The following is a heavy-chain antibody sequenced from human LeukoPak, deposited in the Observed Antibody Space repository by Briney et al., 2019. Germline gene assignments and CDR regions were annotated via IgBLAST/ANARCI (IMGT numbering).Heavy chain of an antibody. CDR3: AKFIVDYGDLFDP. D-gene: IGHD4-17*01. CDR1: GFAHDDYA. Sequence: GGSLRLSCAASGFAHDDYAMHWVRQAPGKGLEWVSGISWNSGSIGYADSVKGRFTISRDNSKNTLYLQMNSLRAEDTAVYYCAKFIVDYGDLFDPWGQGTLVTVSS. V-gene: IGHV3-9*01. CDR2: ISWNSGSI. J-gene: IGHJ5*02.